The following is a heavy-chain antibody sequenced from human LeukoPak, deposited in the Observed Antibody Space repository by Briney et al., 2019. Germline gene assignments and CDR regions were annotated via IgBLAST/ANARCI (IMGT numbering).Heavy chain of an antibody. Sequence: GGSLRLSCAASGFTFSDYYMSWIRQPPGKGLEWVSHISSSSSYTNYADSVKGRFTISRDNAKNSLYLQMNSLRAEDTAVYYCARGGIGYYDSSGYDEYFQHWGQGTLVTVSS. J-gene: IGHJ1*01. D-gene: IGHD3-22*01. CDR3: ARGGIGYYDSSGYDEYFQH. CDR1: GFTFSDYY. CDR2: ISSSSSYT. V-gene: IGHV3-11*05.